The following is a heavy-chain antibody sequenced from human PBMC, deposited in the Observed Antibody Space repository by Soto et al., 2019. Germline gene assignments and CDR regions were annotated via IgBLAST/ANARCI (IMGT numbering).Heavy chain of an antibody. Sequence: QVQLQESGPGLVKPSQTLSLTCTVSGGSISSGGYYWSWIRQHPGKGLEWIGYIYYSGSTYYNPSLQSRVTISVDTSKNQFSLKLSSVTAADTAVYYCARTWAAGRSFDIWGQGTMVTVSS. D-gene: IGHD1-26*01. CDR3: ARTWAAGRSFDI. J-gene: IGHJ3*02. CDR1: GGSISSGGYY. CDR2: IYYSGST. V-gene: IGHV4-31*03.